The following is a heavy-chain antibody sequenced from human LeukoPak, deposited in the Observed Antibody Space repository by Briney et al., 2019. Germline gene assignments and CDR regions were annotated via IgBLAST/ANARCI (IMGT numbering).Heavy chain of an antibody. J-gene: IGHJ5*02. D-gene: IGHD1-26*01. CDR2: IYHSGST. Sequence: SQTLSLTCTVSSGSISSGGFYWSWIRQPPGKGLEWIGYIYHSGSTYYNPSLRSRVTISVDRSKNQFSLKLSSVTAADTAVYYCARAYYPNWFDPWGQGTLVTVSS. V-gene: IGHV4-30-2*01. CDR3: ARAYYPNWFDP. CDR1: SGSISSGGFY.